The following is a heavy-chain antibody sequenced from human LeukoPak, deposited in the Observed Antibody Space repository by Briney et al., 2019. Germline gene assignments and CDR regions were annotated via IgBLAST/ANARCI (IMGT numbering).Heavy chain of an antibody. Sequence: SETLSVTCTVPGGSISSYYWSWIRQPPGKGLEWIGYIYTSGSTNYNPSLKSRVTISVDTSKNQFSLKLSSVTAADTAVYYCARRYDILRADAFDIWGQGTMVTVSS. CDR1: GGSISSYY. D-gene: IGHD3-9*01. CDR2: IYTSGST. V-gene: IGHV4-4*09. CDR3: ARRYDILRADAFDI. J-gene: IGHJ3*02.